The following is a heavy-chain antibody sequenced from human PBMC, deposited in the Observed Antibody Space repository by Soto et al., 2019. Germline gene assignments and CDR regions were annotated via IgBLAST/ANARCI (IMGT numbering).Heavy chain of an antibody. Sequence: QVQLQESGPGLVKPSETLSHTCTVSGGSISSYYWSWIRQPPGKGLEWIGYIYYSGSTNYNPSLKSRVTISVDTSKNQFSLKLSSVTAADTAVYYCARDIGGYYFDYWGQGTLVTVSS. CDR1: GGSISSYY. D-gene: IGHD3-16*01. V-gene: IGHV4-59*01. CDR3: ARDIGGYYFDY. J-gene: IGHJ4*02. CDR2: IYYSGST.